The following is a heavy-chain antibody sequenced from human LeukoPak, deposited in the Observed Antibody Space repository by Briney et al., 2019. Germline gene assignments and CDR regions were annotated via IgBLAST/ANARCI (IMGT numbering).Heavy chain of an antibody. CDR2: IYYSGSAGST. D-gene: IGHD3-9*01. CDR1: GDYINSGVSY. CDR3: ARHLYDKTGRPLDS. J-gene: IGHJ4*02. V-gene: IGHV4-39*01. Sequence: PSETLSLTCSVSGDYINSGVSYWAWLRQPPGTGLEWIGTIYYSGSAGSTYYNPSLKSRVTISVDTSKNQFSLNLSSVTAADTAIYYCARHLYDKTGRPLDSWGQGTLVTVSS.